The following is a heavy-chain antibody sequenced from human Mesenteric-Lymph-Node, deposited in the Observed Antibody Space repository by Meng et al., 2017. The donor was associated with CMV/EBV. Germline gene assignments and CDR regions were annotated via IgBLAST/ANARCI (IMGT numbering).Heavy chain of an antibody. CDR1: GFTFGSDA. J-gene: IGHJ4*02. CDR2: IGASGDYT. Sequence: GSLRLSCAASGFTFGSDAMSWVRQAPGKGLEWVSVIGASGDYTNYAESVRGRFFIYRDNFKSTLYLQMSSLRAEDTAVYFCARYITTETPNFDYWGQGALVTVSS. D-gene: IGHD3-3*01. V-gene: IGHV3-23*01. CDR3: ARYITTETPNFDY.